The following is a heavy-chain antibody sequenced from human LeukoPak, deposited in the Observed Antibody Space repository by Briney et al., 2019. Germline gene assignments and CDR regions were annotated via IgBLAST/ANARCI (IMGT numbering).Heavy chain of an antibody. Sequence: SETLSLTCTVSGGSISSYYWSWIRQPPGKGLEWIGYIYYSGSPNYNPSLKSRVTISVDTSKNQFSLKLSSVTAADTAVYYCARVMWVYGDPFRFDYWGQGTLVTVSS. J-gene: IGHJ4*02. V-gene: IGHV4-59*08. CDR3: ARVMWVYGDPFRFDY. CDR2: IYYSGSP. D-gene: IGHD4-17*01. CDR1: GGSISSYY.